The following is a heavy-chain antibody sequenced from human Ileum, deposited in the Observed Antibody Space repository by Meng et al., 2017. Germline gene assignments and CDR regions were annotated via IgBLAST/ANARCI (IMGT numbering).Heavy chain of an antibody. CDR2: IHHSGRT. CDR1: CGSFNDYY. CDR3: VRGPARETHDFDY. Sequence: VHLNQLCAGMLKPSETLSLACGVLCGSFNDYYWCWGRQCPGKGLEWIGQIHHSGRTNYKSSLERRVTISVDTSKSQFSLKLTSVTAADTAMYYCVRGPARETHDFDYWGQGALVTVSS. J-gene: IGHJ4*02. V-gene: IGHV4-34*01. D-gene: IGHD1-26*01.